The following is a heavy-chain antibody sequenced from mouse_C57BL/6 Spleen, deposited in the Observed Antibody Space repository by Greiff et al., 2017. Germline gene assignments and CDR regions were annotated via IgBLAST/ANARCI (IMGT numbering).Heavy chain of an antibody. Sequence: VQLQQSGAELVKPGASVKISCKASGYAFSSYWMNWVKQRPGKGLEWIGQIYPGDGDTNYNGKFKGQATLTADKSSSTAYMQLSSLTSEDSAVYFCARGGDVGYAMDYWGQGTSVTVSS. J-gene: IGHJ4*01. V-gene: IGHV1-80*01. CDR1: GYAFSSYW. D-gene: IGHD3-3*01. CDR3: ARGGDVGYAMDY. CDR2: IYPGDGDT.